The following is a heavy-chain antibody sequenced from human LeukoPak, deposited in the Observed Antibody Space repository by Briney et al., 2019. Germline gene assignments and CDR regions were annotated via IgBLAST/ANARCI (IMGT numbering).Heavy chain of an antibody. CDR1: GFTFSSYA. Sequence: GGSLRLSCAASGFTFSSYAMSWVRQAPGKGLEWVSAISGSGGSTYYADSVKGRFTISRDNSKNTLYLQMNSLRAEDTAVYYCAKSPTIFGVVIIDYWGQGTLVTVSS. J-gene: IGHJ4*02. D-gene: IGHD3-3*01. CDR2: ISGSGGST. CDR3: AKSPTIFGVVIIDY. V-gene: IGHV3-23*01.